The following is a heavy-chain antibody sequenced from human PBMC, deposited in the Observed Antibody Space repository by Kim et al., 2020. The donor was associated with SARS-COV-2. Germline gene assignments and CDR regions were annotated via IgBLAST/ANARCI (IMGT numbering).Heavy chain of an antibody. CDR1: GFTFTGYA. Sequence: GGSLRLSCTTSGFTFTGYAMSWVRQAPGKGLEWVSSIDGSDGTTYYVDSVKGRFTISRDNSKNTPYLQMNSLRVDDTAVYYCMKGGWGWIWDHWGQGTRVTVSS. D-gene: IGHD2-2*03. J-gene: IGHJ4*02. CDR3: MKGGWGWIWDH. CDR2: IDGSDGTT. V-gene: IGHV3-23*01.